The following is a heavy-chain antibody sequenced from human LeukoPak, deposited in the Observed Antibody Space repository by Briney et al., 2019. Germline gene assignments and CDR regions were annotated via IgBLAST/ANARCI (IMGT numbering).Heavy chain of an antibody. D-gene: IGHD6-13*01. CDR1: GGSISSSSYY. CDR2: IYYSGST. J-gene: IGHJ4*02. V-gene: IGHV4-39*02. CDR3: AKDKRYSSSWSYFDY. Sequence: KPSETLSLTCTVSGGSISSSSYYWGWIRQPPGKGLEWIGSIYYSGSTYYNPSLKSRVTISVDTSKNQFSLKLSSVTAADTAVYYCAKDKRYSSSWSYFDYWGQGTLVTVSS.